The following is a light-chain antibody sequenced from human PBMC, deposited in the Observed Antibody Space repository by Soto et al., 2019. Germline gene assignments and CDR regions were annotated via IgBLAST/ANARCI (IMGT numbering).Light chain of an antibody. J-gene: IGLJ3*02. Sequence: QSALTQPASVSGSPGQSITISCTGTSSDVGAYNYVSWYQQHPGKAPKLMIYDVTTRPSGVSDRFSGSKSGITASLTISGPQAEDEADYYCSSYSSSTTWVFGGGTKVTVL. CDR2: DVT. CDR3: SSYSSSTTWV. CDR1: SSDVGAYNY. V-gene: IGLV2-14*01.